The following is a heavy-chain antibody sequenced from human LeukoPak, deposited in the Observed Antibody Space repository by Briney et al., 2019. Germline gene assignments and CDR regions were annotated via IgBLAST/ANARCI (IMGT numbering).Heavy chain of an antibody. CDR3: ARREEEYFDY. V-gene: IGHV4-39*01. D-gene: IGHD1-26*01. Sequence: PETLSLTCTVSGGSISSSSYYWGWIRQPPGKGLEWIGTIYYSGSTYYNPSLKSRVTISVDTSKNQFSLKLSSVTAADAAVYYCARREEEYFDYWGQGTLVSVSS. J-gene: IGHJ4*02. CDR2: IYYSGST. CDR1: GGSISSSSYY.